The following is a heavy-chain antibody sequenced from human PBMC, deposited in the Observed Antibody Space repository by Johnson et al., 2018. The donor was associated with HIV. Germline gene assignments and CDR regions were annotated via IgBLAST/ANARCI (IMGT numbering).Heavy chain of an antibody. CDR2: IKQDGSEK. J-gene: IGHJ3*02. CDR1: GFTFSSYW. Sequence: EVQLVESGGGVVQPGGSLRLSCAASGFTFSSYWMSWVRQAPGKGLEWVDNIKQDGSEKYNVYSVKGRCNISRDNSKNTLYLQLNSLGVEDTAFYYCAKAHLLFPKNAFDIWGQGTMVTVSS. V-gene: IGHV3-7*01. CDR3: AKAHLLFPKNAFDI.